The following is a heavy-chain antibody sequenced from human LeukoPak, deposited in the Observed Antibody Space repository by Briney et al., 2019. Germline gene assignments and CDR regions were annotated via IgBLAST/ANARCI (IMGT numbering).Heavy chain of an antibody. V-gene: IGHV3-30*02. CDR3: AKGSKEVLFTRDHYMDV. J-gene: IGHJ6*03. Sequence: PGGSLRLSCAASGFTFSSYAMHWVRQAPGKGLEWVKCIRYDGSNKYYADSVKGRFTISRDNSKNTLYLQMNSLRAEDTAVYYCAKGSKEVLFTRDHYMDVWGKGTTVTISS. CDR1: GFTFSSYA. CDR2: IRYDGSNK. D-gene: IGHD3-3*01.